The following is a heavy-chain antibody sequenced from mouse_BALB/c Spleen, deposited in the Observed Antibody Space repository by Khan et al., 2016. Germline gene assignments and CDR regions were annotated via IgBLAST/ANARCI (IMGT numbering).Heavy chain of an antibody. J-gene: IGHJ3*01. V-gene: IGHV1S136*01. CDR3: SRGGTYYCGSSHFAY. D-gene: IGHD1-1*01. CDR1: GYTFTSYI. CDR2: INPYNDGT. Sequence: VQLQQSGPELVKPGASVKMSCKASGYTFTSYIMHWVKQKPGQGLEWIGYINPYNDGTKYNEKFKGKATLTSDKSSSTAYMELSSLTSEDSAVYYWSRGGTYYCGSSHFAYWGQRTLFTVSA.